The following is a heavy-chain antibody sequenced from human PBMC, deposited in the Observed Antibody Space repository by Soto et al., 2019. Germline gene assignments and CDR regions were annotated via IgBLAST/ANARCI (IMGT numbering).Heavy chain of an antibody. V-gene: IGHV4-39*01. CDR3: ATQRDFFGVVNYDY. J-gene: IGHJ4*02. Sequence: SETLSLTCTVSGGSISSSSYYWGWIRQPPGKGLEWIGSIYYSGSTYYNPSLKSRVTISVDTSKNQFSLKLSSVTAADTAVYYCATQRDFFGVVNYDYWGQGTLVTVSS. CDR1: GGSISSSSYY. CDR2: IYYSGST. D-gene: IGHD3-3*01.